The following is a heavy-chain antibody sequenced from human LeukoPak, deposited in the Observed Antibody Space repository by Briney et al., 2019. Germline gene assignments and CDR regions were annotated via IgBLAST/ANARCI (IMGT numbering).Heavy chain of an antibody. Sequence: GGSLSLSCAASGFTLRSYGMHGVREAPGKGGEGGEFIRYDARNQYYPHSVKRRFTISRDNSKHPLYLQINSLRAEDTAVYYCARTGGNEIDLFDYWGQGPLVTVSS. CDR2: IRYDARNQ. D-gene: IGHD2-8*02. V-gene: IGHV3-30*02. CDR1: GFTLRSYG. CDR3: ARTGGNEIDLFDY. J-gene: IGHJ4*02.